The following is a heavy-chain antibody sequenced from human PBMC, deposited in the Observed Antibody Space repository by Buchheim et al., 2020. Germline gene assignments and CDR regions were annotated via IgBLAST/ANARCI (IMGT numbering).Heavy chain of an antibody. CDR1: GASISVYY. CDR2: IYYSGST. V-gene: IGHV4-59*01. D-gene: IGHD3-3*01. J-gene: IGHJ4*02. CDR3: ASYDFWSGRYFDY. Sequence: QVQLQESGPGLVKPSETLSLTCTVSGASISVYYWSWIRQPPGKGLECIGYIYYSGSTNYNPSLKSRVTISVDTSKKPFSLKLSSVTAADTAVYYCASYDFWSGRYFDYWGQGTL.